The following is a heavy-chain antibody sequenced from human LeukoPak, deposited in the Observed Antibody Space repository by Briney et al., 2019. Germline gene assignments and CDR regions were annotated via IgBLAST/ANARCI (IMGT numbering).Heavy chain of an antibody. CDR2: INPNSGGT. CDR3: ARTQQLVLRSPLDP. V-gene: IGHV1-2*02. D-gene: IGHD6-13*01. J-gene: IGHJ5*02. Sequence: ASVKVSCKASGYTFTGYYMHWVRQAPGQGLEWMGWINPNSGGTKYAQKFQGRVTMTRDTSIRTAYMELSSLRSEDTAVYYCARTQQLVLRSPLDPWGQGTLVTVSS. CDR1: GYTFTGYY.